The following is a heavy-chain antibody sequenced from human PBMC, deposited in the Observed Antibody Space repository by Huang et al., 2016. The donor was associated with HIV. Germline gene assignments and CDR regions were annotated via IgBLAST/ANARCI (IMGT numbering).Heavy chain of an antibody. V-gene: IGHV4-61*09. CDR3: ARLTGYSTFDI. J-gene: IGHJ3*02. CDR1: GGSISSGNYY. D-gene: IGHD3-9*01. CDR2: IYTSGTT. Sequence: QVQLQESGPGLVKPSQTLSLTCSVSGGSISSGNYYWCWIRQPAGKGLEWIGHIYTSGTTIYNSSLKSRVTISVATSKNQFSLKLSSVTAADTAVYYCARLTGYSTFDIWGHGTVVTVSS.